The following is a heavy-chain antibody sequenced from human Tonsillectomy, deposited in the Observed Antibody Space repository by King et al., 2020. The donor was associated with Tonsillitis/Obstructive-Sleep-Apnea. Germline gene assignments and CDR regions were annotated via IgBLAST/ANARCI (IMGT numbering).Heavy chain of an antibody. J-gene: IGHJ2*01. CDR2: ISASGGTI. CDR3: ARGVGSYGVAWYFDL. Sequence: VQLVESGGGLVQPGGSLRLSCAASEFTFSSYEMNWVRQAPGKGLEWVSYISASGGTIYYADSAKGRFTISRDNAKNSLYLQMNSLGAEDTAVYYCARGVGSYGVAWYFDLWGRGTLVTVSS. V-gene: IGHV3-48*03. D-gene: IGHD5-18*01. CDR1: EFTFSSYE.